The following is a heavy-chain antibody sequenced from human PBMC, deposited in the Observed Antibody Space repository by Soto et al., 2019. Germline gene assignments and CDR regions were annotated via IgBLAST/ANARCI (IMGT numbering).Heavy chain of an antibody. J-gene: IGHJ4*02. D-gene: IGHD1-26*01. V-gene: IGHV3-23*01. Sequence: GGSLRLSCAASGFTFSSYAMSWVRQAPGKGLEWVSAISGSGGSTYYADSVKGRFTISRDNSKNTLYLQMNSLETEDTAVYYCARVYSGTSWDISYFDYWGQGTQVTVSS. CDR1: GFTFSSYA. CDR3: ARVYSGTSWDISYFDY. CDR2: ISGSGGST.